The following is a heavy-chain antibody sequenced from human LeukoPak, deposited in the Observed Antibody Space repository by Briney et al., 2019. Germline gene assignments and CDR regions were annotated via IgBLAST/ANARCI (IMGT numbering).Heavy chain of an antibody. Sequence: ASVKVSCKASGYTFTSYGVSWVRQAPGQGLEWMGWISGYNGNTNYAQKLQGRVTMTTDTSTSTAYMELRSLRSDDTAVYYCARDFSSSWSEGDAFDIWGQGTMVTVSS. V-gene: IGHV1-18*01. CDR2: ISGYNGNT. CDR1: GYTFTSYG. CDR3: ARDFSSSWSEGDAFDI. J-gene: IGHJ3*02. D-gene: IGHD6-13*01.